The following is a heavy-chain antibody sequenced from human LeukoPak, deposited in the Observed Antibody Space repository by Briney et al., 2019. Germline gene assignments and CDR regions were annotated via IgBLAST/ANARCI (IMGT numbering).Heavy chain of an antibody. J-gene: IGHJ4*01. CDR3: ARGSADMIIVDRLDY. CDR1: GLTLSGHS. CDR2: LSSNGAYV. V-gene: IGHV3-21*06. D-gene: IGHD3-22*01. Sequence: GGSLRLSCVAYGLTLSGHSMTWVRQAPGEGLEWVSSLSSNGAYVYYADSLRGRFTISRDNAKNSLFLQINSLSAEDTGVYYCARGSADMIIVDRLDYWGHGTLVTVSP.